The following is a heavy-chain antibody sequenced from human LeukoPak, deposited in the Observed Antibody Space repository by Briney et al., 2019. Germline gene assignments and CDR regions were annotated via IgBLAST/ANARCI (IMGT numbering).Heavy chain of an antibody. D-gene: IGHD5/OR15-5a*01. CDR2: IVIGSGNT. Sequence: GASVTVSCTASGFTFTSSTVQWVRQARGQRLEWIGWIVIGSGNTNYAQKFQERVTITRDMSTSTVYMELSSLRSEDTAMYYCAVKAPGSTWYSYGMDVWGQGTTVTVSS. J-gene: IGHJ6*02. V-gene: IGHV1-58*01. CDR1: GFTFTSST. CDR3: AVKAPGSTWYSYGMDV.